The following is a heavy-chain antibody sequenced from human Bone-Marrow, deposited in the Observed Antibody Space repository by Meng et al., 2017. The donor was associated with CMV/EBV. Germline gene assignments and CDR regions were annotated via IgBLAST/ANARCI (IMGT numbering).Heavy chain of an antibody. D-gene: IGHD2-15*01. CDR2: ISAYNGNT. Sequence: ASVKVSCKASGYTFTSYGISWVRQAPGQGLEWMGWISAYNGNTNYAQKLQGRVTMTTDTSTSTAYMELRSLRSDDTAVYYCARDLGGWDIVVLDVWGQGTTVTVSS. CDR3: ARDLGGWDIVVLDV. V-gene: IGHV1-18*01. J-gene: IGHJ6*02. CDR1: GYTFTSYG.